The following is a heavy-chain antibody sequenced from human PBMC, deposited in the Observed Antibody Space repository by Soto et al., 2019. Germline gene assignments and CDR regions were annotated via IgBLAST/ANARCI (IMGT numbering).Heavy chain of an antibody. CDR3: ARGENDGYNYVY. D-gene: IGHD5-12*01. V-gene: IGHV1-18*01. J-gene: IGHJ4*02. Sequence: ASVKVSCKASGYSFTSYGISWVRQAPGQGLEWMGWISGYNGNTNYAQKFQGRVTMTTDTSTSTAYMELRSLRSDDTAVYYCARGENDGYNYVYWGQGTLVTVSS. CDR2: ISGYNGNT. CDR1: GYSFTSYG.